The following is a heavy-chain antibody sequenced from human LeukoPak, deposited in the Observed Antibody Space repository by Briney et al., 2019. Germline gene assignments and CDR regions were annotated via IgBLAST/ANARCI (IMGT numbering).Heavy chain of an antibody. D-gene: IGHD1-20*01. Sequence: KTSETLSLTCTVSGGSISSSSYYWGWIRQPPGKGLEWIGSIYYSGSTYYNPSLKSRVTISVDTSKNQFSLKLSSVTAADTAVYYCARMLAYNWNDRYYFDYWGQGTLVTVSS. J-gene: IGHJ4*02. CDR1: GGSISSSSYY. V-gene: IGHV4-39*07. CDR3: ARMLAYNWNDRYYFDY. CDR2: IYYSGST.